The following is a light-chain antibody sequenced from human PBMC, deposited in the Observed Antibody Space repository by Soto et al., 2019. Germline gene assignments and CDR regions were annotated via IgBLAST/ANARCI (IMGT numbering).Light chain of an antibody. Sequence: EIILTQSPATLSLSPGERASLSCRASQSVSSDLAWYKQKPGQALRLLIYDASKRATGIPARFSGNGSGTDFTLTISSLEPEDFAVYYCQHRSNWPLTFGGGTKV. CDR3: QHRSNWPLT. CDR2: DAS. V-gene: IGKV3-11*01. CDR1: QSVSSD. J-gene: IGKJ4*01.